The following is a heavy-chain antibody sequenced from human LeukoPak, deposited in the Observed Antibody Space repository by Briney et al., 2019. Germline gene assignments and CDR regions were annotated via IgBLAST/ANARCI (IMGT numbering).Heavy chain of an antibody. D-gene: IGHD2-15*01. Sequence: GGSLRLSCAASGFTFSSYWMSWVRQAPGKGLEWVANIKQDGSEKYYVDSVKGRFTISRDNAKNSLYLQMNSLRAEDTAVYYYARLNCSGGSWAYYYYYYGMDVWGQGTTVTVSS. V-gene: IGHV3-7*01. J-gene: IGHJ6*02. CDR1: GFTFSSYW. CDR3: ARLNCSGGSWAYYYYYYGMDV. CDR2: IKQDGSEK.